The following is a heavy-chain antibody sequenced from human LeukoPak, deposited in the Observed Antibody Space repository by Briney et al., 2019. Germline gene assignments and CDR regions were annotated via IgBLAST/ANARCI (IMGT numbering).Heavy chain of an antibody. CDR1: GYTFTNYH. CDR3: ARTTSFTASGYDY. J-gene: IGHJ4*02. D-gene: IGHD6-25*01. Sequence: GASVTVSCKASGYTFTNYHINWVRQATGQGLEWMEWMNPNNGDSGYAQKFQGRVTITRDTSISTSYMELRSLRSDDTAVYFCARTTSFTASGYDYWGQGTLVTVSS. CDR2: MNPNNGDS. V-gene: IGHV1-8*03.